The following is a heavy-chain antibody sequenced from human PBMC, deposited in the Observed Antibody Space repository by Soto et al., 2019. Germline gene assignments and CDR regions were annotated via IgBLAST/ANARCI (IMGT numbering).Heavy chain of an antibody. D-gene: IGHD6-13*01. J-gene: IGHJ5*02. CDR2: IYCSGST. CDR1: VGSISSYY. Sequence: PSETLSLTCTVSVGSISSYYWSWIRQPPGKGLEWIGYIYCSGSTNYNPSLKSRVTISVDTSKNQFSLKLSSVTAADTAVYYCASLGIAAAGTVYWFDPWGQGTLVTVSS. CDR3: ASLGIAAAGTVYWFDP. V-gene: IGHV4-59*08.